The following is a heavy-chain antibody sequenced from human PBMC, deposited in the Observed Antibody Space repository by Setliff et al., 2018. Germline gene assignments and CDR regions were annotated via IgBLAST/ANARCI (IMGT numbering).Heavy chain of an antibody. D-gene: IGHD3-22*01. V-gene: IGHV4-34*01. CDR1: GGSFSGYY. CDR2: INHSGST. Sequence: SETLSLTCAVYGGSFSGYYWSWIRQPPGKGLEWIGEINHSGSTNYNPSLKSRVTISVDTSKNQFSLKLSSVTAADTAVYYCARLWISYESNTYFYPKYFDFWGQGTLVTVS. CDR3: ARLWISYESNTYFYPKYFDF. J-gene: IGHJ4*02.